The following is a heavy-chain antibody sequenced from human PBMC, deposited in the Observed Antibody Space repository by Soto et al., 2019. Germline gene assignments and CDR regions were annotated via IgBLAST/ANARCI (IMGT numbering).Heavy chain of an antibody. CDR2: IWYDGSNK. Sequence: GGSLRLSCAASGFTFSSYGMHWARQAPGKGLEWVAVIWYDGSNKYYADSVKGRFTISRDNSKNTLYLQMNSLRAEDTAVYYCARDQLYSSSWSDYWGQGTLVTVSS. CDR1: GFTFSSYG. V-gene: IGHV3-33*01. D-gene: IGHD6-13*01. J-gene: IGHJ4*02. CDR3: ARDQLYSSSWSDY.